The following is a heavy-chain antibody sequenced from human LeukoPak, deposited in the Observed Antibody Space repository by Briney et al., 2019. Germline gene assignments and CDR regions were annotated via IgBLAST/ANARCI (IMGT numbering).Heavy chain of an antibody. CDR1: GGSISSYY. Sequence: PSETLSLTCTVSGGSISSYYWSWIRQPPGKGLEWIGYIYYSGSTNYNPSLKSRVTISVDTSKNQFSLKLSSVTAADTAVYYCARSPIPAAFLYYMDVWGKGTTVTVSS. CDR3: ARSPIPAAFLYYMDV. V-gene: IGHV4-59*01. CDR2: IYYSGST. D-gene: IGHD2-2*01. J-gene: IGHJ6*03.